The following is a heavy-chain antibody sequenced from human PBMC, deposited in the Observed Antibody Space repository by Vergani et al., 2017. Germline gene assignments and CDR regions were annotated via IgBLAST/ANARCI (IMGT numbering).Heavy chain of an antibody. CDR1: GGSISSYY. D-gene: IGHD2-21*02. CDR3: ARNPYCGGDCYSDAFDI. V-gene: IGHV4-59*01. J-gene: IGHJ3*02. Sequence: QVQLQESGPGLVKPSETLSLTCTVSGGSISSYYWSWIRQPPGKGLEWIGYIYYSGSTNYNPSLKSRVTISVDTSKNQFSLKLSSVTAADTAVYYCARNPYCGGDCYSDAFDIWGHGTMVTVSS. CDR2: IYYSGST.